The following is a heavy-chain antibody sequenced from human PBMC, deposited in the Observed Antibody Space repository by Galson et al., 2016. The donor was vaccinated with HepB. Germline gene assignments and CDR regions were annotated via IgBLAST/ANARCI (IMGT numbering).Heavy chain of an antibody. CDR1: GYKFRTYG. CDR3: ARDRYVVFGLGLLKRPFDY. J-gene: IGHJ4*02. D-gene: IGHD3-10*02. Sequence: SVKVSCKASGYKFRTYGISWVRQAPGQGLEWVGWISGYNGNTKYAQNFQDRVTMTTDTSTDTVHMELRSMRSDDTAMYYCARDRYVVFGLGLLKRPFDYWVQGTLVAVSA. V-gene: IGHV1-18*01. CDR2: ISGYNGNT.